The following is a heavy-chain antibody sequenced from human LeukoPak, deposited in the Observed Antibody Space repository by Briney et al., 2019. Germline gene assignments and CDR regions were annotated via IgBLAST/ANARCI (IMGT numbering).Heavy chain of an antibody. Sequence: GSPLRLFCGPCGFPLRSYGMHGLRQAPGRGREGVAVIWYYASHKYYADSVKGRFTISRDNSKSTLYLQMNSLRVEDTAVYSCASSIAAGAQFDYRGQGTLVTVSS. V-gene: IGHV3-33*01. D-gene: IGHD6-13*01. CDR1: GFPLRSYG. CDR3: ASSIAAGAQFDY. CDR2: IWYYASHK. J-gene: IGHJ4*02.